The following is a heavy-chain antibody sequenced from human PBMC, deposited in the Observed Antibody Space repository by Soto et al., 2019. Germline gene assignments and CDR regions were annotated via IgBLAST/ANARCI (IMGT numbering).Heavy chain of an antibody. D-gene: IGHD2-2*03. CDR1: GYTFSSYY. J-gene: IGHJ4*02. CDR3: ARERSGASWISFDY. V-gene: IGHV1-46*01. Sequence: ASVKVSCKASGYTFSSYYLHWVRQAPGQGLEWMGIITPSGGSTSYAQKFQGRVTMTRDTSASTVYMEMSSLRSEDTAVYYCARERSGASWISFDYWGQGTLVTVSS. CDR2: ITPSGGST.